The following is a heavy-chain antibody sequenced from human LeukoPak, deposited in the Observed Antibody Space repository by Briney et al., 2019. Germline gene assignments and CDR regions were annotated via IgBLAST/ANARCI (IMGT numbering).Heavy chain of an antibody. CDR3: ARGYGDNPDY. D-gene: IGHD4-17*01. CDR1: GFIVSSNY. V-gene: IGHV3-53*01. CDR2: IYSGGST. Sequence: AGGSLRLSCAASGFIVSSNYMSWVRQAPGKGLEWVSVIYSGGSTYYADSVKGRFTISRDNSKNTLYLQMNSLRAEDTAVYYCARGYGDNPDYWGQGTLVTVSS. J-gene: IGHJ4*02.